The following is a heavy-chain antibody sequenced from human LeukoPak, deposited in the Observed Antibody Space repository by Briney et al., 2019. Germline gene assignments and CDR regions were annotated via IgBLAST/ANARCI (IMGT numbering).Heavy chain of an antibody. CDR2: IYYSGST. J-gene: IGHJ4*02. Sequence: PSETLSLTCTVSGGSIRSSSYYWGWIRQPPGKGLEWIGSIYYSGSTYYNPSLKSRVTISVDTSKNQFSLKLSSVTAADTAVYYCARDRRYSGSYSVFFDYWGQGTLVTVSS. CDR3: ARDRRYSGSYSVFFDY. D-gene: IGHD1-26*01. CDR1: GGSIRSSSYY. V-gene: IGHV4-39*07.